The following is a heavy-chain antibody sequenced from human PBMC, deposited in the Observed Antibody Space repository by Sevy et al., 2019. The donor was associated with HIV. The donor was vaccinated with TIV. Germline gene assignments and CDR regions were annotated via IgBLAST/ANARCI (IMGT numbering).Heavy chain of an antibody. Sequence: GGSLRLSCTASGFKFDDYAMHWVRQPPGKDLEWVSGITWDGGRTGYADSVKGRFIISRDNTKSSLYLQMNSLRAKDTALYYCAKDLRRGDILTGYLNYWGQGILVTVSS. CDR1: GFKFDDYA. CDR2: ITWDGGRT. CDR3: AKDLRRGDILTGYLNY. D-gene: IGHD3-9*01. J-gene: IGHJ4*02. V-gene: IGHV3-9*01.